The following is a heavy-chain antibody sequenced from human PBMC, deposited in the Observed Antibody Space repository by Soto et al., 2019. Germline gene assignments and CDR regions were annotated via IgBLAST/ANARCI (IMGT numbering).Heavy chain of an antibody. CDR2: IYYSGST. CDR3: GSGSSSWSFDY. CDR1: GGSISSYY. V-gene: IGHV4-59*01. Sequence: SETLSLTCTVSGGSISSYYWSWIRQPPGKGLEWIGYIYYSGSTNYNPSLKSRVTISVDTSKNQCSLKLSSVTAADTAVYYGGSGSSSWSFDYWGQGTLVTVSS. J-gene: IGHJ4*02. D-gene: IGHD6-13*01.